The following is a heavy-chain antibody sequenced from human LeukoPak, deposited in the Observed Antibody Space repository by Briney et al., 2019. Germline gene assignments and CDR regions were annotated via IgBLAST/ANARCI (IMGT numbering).Heavy chain of an antibody. Sequence: GGALRLSCAASRFTFSSYSMNWLGQAPGKGLAGVSYGSSTRSTIFYAHFVKGRFTLSSDNAKNSLYLQMNSLRAEDTAVYCCAKGGCRSTSCYTNPPAEYFQHWGQGTLVTVSS. CDR2: GSSTRSTI. J-gene: IGHJ1*01. CDR3: AKGGCRSTSCYTNPPAEYFQH. CDR1: RFTFSSYS. D-gene: IGHD2-2*02. V-gene: IGHV3-48*01.